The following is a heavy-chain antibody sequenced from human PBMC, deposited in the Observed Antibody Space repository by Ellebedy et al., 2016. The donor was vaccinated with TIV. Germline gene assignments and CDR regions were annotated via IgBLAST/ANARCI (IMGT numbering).Heavy chain of an antibody. CDR2: IRVDGNEK. V-gene: IGHV3-7*01. Sequence: GESLKISCAASGFSFSSYWMSWVRQAPGKGLEWVANIRVDGNEKYYVDSVKGRFIISRDNAKNSLSLQMNSLRVDDTALYYCATDGSYGDYLFPQHAFVFWGQGTMVTVSS. CDR1: GFSFSSYW. J-gene: IGHJ3*01. CDR3: ATDGSYGDYLFPQHAFVF. D-gene: IGHD4-17*01.